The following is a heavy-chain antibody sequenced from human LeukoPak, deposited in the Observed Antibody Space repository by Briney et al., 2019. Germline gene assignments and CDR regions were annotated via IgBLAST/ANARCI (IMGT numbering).Heavy chain of an antibody. Sequence: GGSLRLSCAASGFTFSSYAMHWVRQAPGKGLEWVAVISYDGSNKYYADSVKRRFTISRENSKNTLYLQMNSLRAEDTAVYYCAREPLAAAGSWDAFDIWGQGTMVTVS. CDR2: ISYDGSNK. J-gene: IGHJ3*02. V-gene: IGHV3-30*04. CDR1: GFTFSSYA. D-gene: IGHD6-13*01. CDR3: AREPLAAAGSWDAFDI.